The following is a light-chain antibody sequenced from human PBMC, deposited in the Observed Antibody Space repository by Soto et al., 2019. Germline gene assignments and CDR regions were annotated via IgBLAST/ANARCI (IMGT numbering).Light chain of an antibody. V-gene: IGKV3-15*01. CDR3: QHHNNWPPDT. CDR2: RAA. J-gene: IGKJ2*01. CDR1: QSVSSRD. Sequence: EIVLTQSPGTLSLSPWARATLSCRAVQSVSSRDLARCQQRPSQAPTLLMYRAASRVTAIPPRFSGTGSGTDFTLTISSLQSEDFAVYYCQHHNNWPPDTFGQGTRVDIK.